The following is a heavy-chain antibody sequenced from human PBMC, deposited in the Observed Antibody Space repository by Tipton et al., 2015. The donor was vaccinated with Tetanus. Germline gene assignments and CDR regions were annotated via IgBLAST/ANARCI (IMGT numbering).Heavy chain of an antibody. CDR3: AVGHMVRDLRDAFDI. V-gene: IGHV4-59*01. J-gene: IGHJ3*02. CDR2: IYYSGST. D-gene: IGHD3-10*01. CDR1: GGSISSYY. Sequence: TLSLTRTVSGGSISSYYWSWIRQPPGKGLEWIEYIYYSGSTNYNPSLKSRVTISVDTSKNQFSLKLSSVTAADTAVYYCAVGHMVRDLRDAFDIWGQGTMVTVSS.